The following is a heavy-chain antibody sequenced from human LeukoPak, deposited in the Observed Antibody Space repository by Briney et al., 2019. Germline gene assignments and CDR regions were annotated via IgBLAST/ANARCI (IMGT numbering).Heavy chain of an antibody. D-gene: IGHD5-24*01. CDR3: TRVGYIDEGIDY. CDR2: IKQDGSKK. Sequence: GGSLRLSCVASGFPFRSYWMTWVRQAPGKGLEGVANIKQDGSKKSYVDSVKGRFTISRDNAKNSLYLQMHSLRAEDTAIYYCTRVGYIDEGIDYWGQGTLVTVSS. J-gene: IGHJ4*02. CDR1: GFPFRSYW. V-gene: IGHV3-7*04.